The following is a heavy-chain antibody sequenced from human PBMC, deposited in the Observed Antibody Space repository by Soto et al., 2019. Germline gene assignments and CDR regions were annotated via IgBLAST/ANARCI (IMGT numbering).Heavy chain of an antibody. CDR1: GFTFSSYG. CDR3: AKDRQLGSSLYYFDY. CDR2: ISYHGSNK. V-gene: IGHV3-30*18. D-gene: IGHD5-18*01. J-gene: IGHJ4*02. Sequence: QVQLVESGGGVVQPGRSLRLSCAASGFTFSSYGMHWVRQAPGKGLERVAVISYHGSNKDYADSVKGRFTISRDNSKNTLYLQMNSLRGEDTAVYYCAKDRQLGSSLYYFDYWGQGTLVTVSS.